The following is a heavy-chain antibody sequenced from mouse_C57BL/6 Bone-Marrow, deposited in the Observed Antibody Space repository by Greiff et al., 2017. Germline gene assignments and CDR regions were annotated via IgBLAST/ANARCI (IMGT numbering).Heavy chain of an antibody. CDR1: GFTFSSYA. CDR3: ARDLDWVYAMDY. J-gene: IGHJ4*01. D-gene: IGHD4-1*01. Sequence: VKLVESGGGLVKPGGSLKLSCAASGFTFSSYAMSWVRQTPEKRLEWVATISDGGSYTYYPDNVKGRFTISRDNAKNNLYLQMSHLKSEDTAMYYCARDLDWVYAMDYWGQGTSVTVSS. CDR2: ISDGGSYT. V-gene: IGHV5-4*01.